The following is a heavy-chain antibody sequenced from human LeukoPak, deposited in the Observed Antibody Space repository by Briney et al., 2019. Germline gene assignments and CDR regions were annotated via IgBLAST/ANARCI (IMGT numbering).Heavy chain of an antibody. CDR3: ARGYGSGPSTRYFDY. V-gene: IGHV1-8*01. CDR1: GYTFTSYD. D-gene: IGHD3-10*01. CDR2: MKPNSSNK. J-gene: IGHJ4*02. Sequence: GASVKVSCKASGYTFTSYDIHGVRQATGQGLEWVGWMKPNSSNKCYSQKFPRRVKITADKSTSTAYMEQSSLRSEDTAVYYCARGYGSGPSTRYFDYWGQGTLVTVSS.